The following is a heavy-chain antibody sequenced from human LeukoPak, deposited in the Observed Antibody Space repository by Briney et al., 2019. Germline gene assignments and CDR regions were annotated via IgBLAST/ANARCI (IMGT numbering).Heavy chain of an antibody. CDR1: GFTFSNYG. V-gene: IGHV3-30*02. CDR2: IRFDGSDK. J-gene: IGHJ4*02. CDR3: AKDLGSSGWYNYFDC. D-gene: IGHD6-19*01. Sequence: GGSLRLSCAASGFTFSNYGMHWVRQAPGKGLEWVTFIRFDGSDKYYADSVKGRFTISRDNSKKTLYLQMNRLRAEDTAVYYCAKDLGSSGWYNYFDCWGQGTLVTVSS.